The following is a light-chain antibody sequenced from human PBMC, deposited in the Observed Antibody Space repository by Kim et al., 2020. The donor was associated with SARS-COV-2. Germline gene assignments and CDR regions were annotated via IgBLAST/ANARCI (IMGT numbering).Light chain of an antibody. CDR2: ATS. CDR1: QGISNY. CDR3: QKYNDAPRT. J-gene: IGKJ1*01. Sequence: VGDRVTITCRASQGISNYLAWYQQKPGKVPKLLIYATSALQSGVPSRFSGSGSASGTDFTLTISSLQPEDVATYYCQKYNDAPRTFGQGTKLEI. V-gene: IGKV1-27*01.